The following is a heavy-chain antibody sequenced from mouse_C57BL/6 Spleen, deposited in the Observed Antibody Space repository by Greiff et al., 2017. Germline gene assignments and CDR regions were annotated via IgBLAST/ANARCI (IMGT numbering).Heavy chain of an antibody. J-gene: IGHJ1*03. CDR2: ISGGGGNS. CDR3: ARHIYRDWYFDG. D-gene: IGHD2-14*01. Sequence: DVMLVESGGGLVKPGGSLKLSCAASGFTFSSYTMSWVRQTPEKRLEWVATISGGGGNSYSPDSVKGRFTISRDNAKYTLYLQMSRLRSEDTALYYCARHIYRDWYFDGWGTGTTVTVSS. V-gene: IGHV5-9*01. CDR1: GFTFSSYT.